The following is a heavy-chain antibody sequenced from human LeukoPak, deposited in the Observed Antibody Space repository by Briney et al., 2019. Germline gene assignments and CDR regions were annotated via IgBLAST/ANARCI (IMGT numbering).Heavy chain of an antibody. CDR3: ARELPFDY. Sequence: ASVKVSCKASGGTFSSYAISWVRQAPGQGLEWMGGIIPIFGTANYAQKFQGRVTITTDESTSTAYMELNSLRAEDTAIYYCARELPFDYWGQGTLVTVSS. CDR1: GGTFSSYA. D-gene: IGHD2-15*01. V-gene: IGHV1-69*05. CDR2: IIPIFGTA. J-gene: IGHJ4*02.